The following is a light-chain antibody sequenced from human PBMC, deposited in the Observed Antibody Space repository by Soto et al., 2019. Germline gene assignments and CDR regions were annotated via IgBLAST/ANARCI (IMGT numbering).Light chain of an antibody. CDR3: CSYAGSYTWV. CDR2: DVS. Sequence: QSALTQPRSVSGSPGQSVTISCTGTSSDVGDYDYVSWYQQHPGKAPKFMIYDVSKRPSGVPDRFSSSKSGNTASLTISGLQAEDEADYYCCSYAGSYTWVFGGGTKLTVL. V-gene: IGLV2-11*01. J-gene: IGLJ3*02. CDR1: SSDVGDYDY.